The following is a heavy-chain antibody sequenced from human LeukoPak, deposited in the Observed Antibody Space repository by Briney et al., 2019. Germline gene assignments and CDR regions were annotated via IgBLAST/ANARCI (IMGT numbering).Heavy chain of an antibody. CDR2: INQDGGEK. CDR3: ARRSGVRVTYYYYYFYMDG. Sequence: PGGSLRLSCAASGFTFSSYWMSWARQAPGKGLEWVANINQDGGEKYYVDSVKGRFTISRDNAKKSLYLQMNSLRAEDTAVYYFARRSGVRVTYYYYYFYMDGWGKGTTVTVSS. J-gene: IGHJ6*03. D-gene: IGHD3-10*01. CDR1: GFTFSSYW. V-gene: IGHV3-7*01.